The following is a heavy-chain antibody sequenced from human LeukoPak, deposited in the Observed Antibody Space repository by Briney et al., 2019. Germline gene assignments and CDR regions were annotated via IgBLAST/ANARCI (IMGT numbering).Heavy chain of an antibody. CDR3: ARDSNYDFWSGFSHGFDY. D-gene: IGHD3-3*01. Sequence: GGSLRLSCAASGFTFSGYAMHWVRQAPGKGLEWVAVISYDGSNKNYAESVKGRFTISRDNSKNTLYLQMNSLRAEDTAVYYCARDSNYDFWSGFSHGFDYWGQGTLVTVSS. V-gene: IGHV3-30-3*01. CDR1: GFTFSGYA. CDR2: ISYDGSNK. J-gene: IGHJ4*02.